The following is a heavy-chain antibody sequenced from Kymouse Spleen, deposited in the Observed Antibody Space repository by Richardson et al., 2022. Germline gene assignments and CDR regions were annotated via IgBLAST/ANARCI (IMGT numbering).Heavy chain of an antibody. J-gene: IGHJ6*02. V-gene: IGHV3-30*18. CDR2: ISYDGSNK. CDR3: AKDSSSWRGMDV. D-gene: IGHD6-6*01. Sequence: QVQLVESGGGVVQPGRSLRLSCAASGFTFSSYGMHWVRQAPGKGLEWVAVISYDGSNKYYADSVKGRFTISRDNSKNTLYLQMNSLRAEDTAVYYCAKDSSSWRGMDVWGQGTTVTVSS. CDR1: GFTFSSYG.